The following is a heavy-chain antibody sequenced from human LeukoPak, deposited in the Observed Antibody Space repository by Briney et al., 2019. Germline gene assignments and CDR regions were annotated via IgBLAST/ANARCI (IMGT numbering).Heavy chain of an antibody. CDR3: ARKGMPAAEPFDY. CDR2: IYYSGRP. V-gene: IGHV4-39*01. CDR1: LGSTRGSSYY. J-gene: IGHJ4*02. D-gene: IGHD6-13*01. Sequence: PETLSLTCVVSLGSTRGSSYYWGSIRQPPGKGLEWIGSIYYSGRPYYNPSLKSRVTISVDTSKNQFSLKLSSVTAADTAVYYCARKGMPAAEPFDYWGQGTLVTVSS.